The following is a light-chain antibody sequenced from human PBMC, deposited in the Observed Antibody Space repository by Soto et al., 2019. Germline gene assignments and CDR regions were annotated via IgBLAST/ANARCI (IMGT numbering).Light chain of an antibody. CDR2: GAS. CDR3: HQYYTSPHT. V-gene: IGKV3-20*01. Sequence: EIVLTQSPGTLSLSPGERATLSCRASQSVSSSYLAWYQQKPGQAPRLLIYGASSRATGIPDRFSGSGSGTDFTLTISRLEPEDFAVYYCHQYYTSPHTFGQGTSLQIK. CDR1: QSVSSSY. J-gene: IGKJ2*01.